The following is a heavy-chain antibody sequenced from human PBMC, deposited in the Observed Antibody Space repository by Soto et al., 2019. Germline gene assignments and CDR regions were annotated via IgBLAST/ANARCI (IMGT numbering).Heavy chain of an antibody. CDR3: ARDSGWLPPRTIPDY. CDR1: GFTFSSYG. J-gene: IGHJ4*02. Sequence: PGGSLRLSCAASGFTFSSYGMHWVRQAPGKGLEWVAVIWYDGSNKYYADSVKGRFTISRDNSKNTLYLQMNSLRAEDTAVYYCARDSGWLPPRTIPDYWGQGTLVTVSS. CDR2: IWYDGSNK. V-gene: IGHV3-33*01. D-gene: IGHD6-19*01.